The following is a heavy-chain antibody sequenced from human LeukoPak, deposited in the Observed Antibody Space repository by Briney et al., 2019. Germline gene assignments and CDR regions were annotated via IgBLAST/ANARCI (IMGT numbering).Heavy chain of an antibody. J-gene: IGHJ5*02. CDR2: MNPNSGNT. Sequence: GASVKVSCKASGYTFTSYDINWVRQATGQGLEWMGWMNPNSGNTGYAQKFQGRVTMTRNTSISTAYMELSSLRSEDAAVYYCARKVPAIQNWFDPWGQGTLVTVSS. D-gene: IGHD4/OR15-4a*01. CDR3: ARKVPAIQNWFDP. V-gene: IGHV1-8*01. CDR1: GYTFTSYD.